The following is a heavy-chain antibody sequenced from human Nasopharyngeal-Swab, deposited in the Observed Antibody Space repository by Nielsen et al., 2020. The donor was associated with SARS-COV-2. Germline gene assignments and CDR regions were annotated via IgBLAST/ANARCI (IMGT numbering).Heavy chain of an antibody. Sequence: GESLKISCAASGFTFSSYAMSWVRQAPGKGPEWVSAISGSGGSTYYADSVKGRFTISRDNSKNTLYLQMNSLRAEDTAVYYCARERFTMVRGADGPYYYYYGMDVWGQGTTVTVSS. J-gene: IGHJ6*02. CDR2: ISGSGGST. CDR3: ARERFTMVRGADGPYYYYYGMDV. CDR1: GFTFSSYA. D-gene: IGHD3-10*01. V-gene: IGHV3-23*01.